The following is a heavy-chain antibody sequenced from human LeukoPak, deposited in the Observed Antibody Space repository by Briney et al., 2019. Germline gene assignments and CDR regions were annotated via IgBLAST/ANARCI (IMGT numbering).Heavy chain of an antibody. CDR3: ATGIAEGEYDS. CDR1: GFTFSTYG. D-gene: IGHD3-16*01. V-gene: IGHV3-7*01. Sequence: GGSLRLSCAASGFTFSTYGMNWVRQAPGKGLEWVANINQDGTEENYVASVKGRFTISRDIPKGSVYLQMHSLRVEDTALYYCATGIAEGEYDSWGQGTLVTVSS. CDR2: INQDGTEE. J-gene: IGHJ4*02.